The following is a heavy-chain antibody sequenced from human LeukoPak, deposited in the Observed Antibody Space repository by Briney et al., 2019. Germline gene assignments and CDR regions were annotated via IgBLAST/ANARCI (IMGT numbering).Heavy chain of an antibody. CDR1: GFSLSTSGMC. D-gene: IGHD2-8*02. V-gene: IGHV2-70*11. CDR2: IDWDDDK. J-gene: IGHJ6*04. CDR3: ARMSRITGMASDV. Sequence: SGPALVKPTQTVTLTCSFSGFSLSTSGMCVSWIRQPPGRALEWLARIDWDDDKYYSTSLKTRLTISKDTSKNQVVLTMTNMDPVDTATYYCARMSRITGMASDVWGKGTTVTVSS.